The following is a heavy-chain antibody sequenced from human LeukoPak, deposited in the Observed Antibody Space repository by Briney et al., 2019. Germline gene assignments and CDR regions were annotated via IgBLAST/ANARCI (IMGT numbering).Heavy chain of an antibody. V-gene: IGHV3-21*01. J-gene: IGHJ4*02. Sequence: GGSLRLSCAASGFTFSSYSMNWVRQAPGKGLEWVSSISSSSSYIYYADSVKGRFTISRDNAKNSLYLQMNSLRAEDAAVYYCARDWAGQLVNTQPLDYWGQGTLVTVSS. CDR2: ISSSSSYI. CDR1: GFTFSSYS. CDR3: ARDWAGQLVNTQPLDY. D-gene: IGHD6-6*01.